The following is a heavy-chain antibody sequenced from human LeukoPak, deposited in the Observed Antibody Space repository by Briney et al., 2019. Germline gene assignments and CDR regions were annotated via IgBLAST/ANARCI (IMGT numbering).Heavy chain of an antibody. D-gene: IGHD2-15*01. J-gene: IGHJ4*02. CDR3: AKAPVTTCSGAYCYPFDY. CDR2: ISGSGSIT. Sequence: AGGSLRLSCAASGFTFSSFGMSWVRQAPGKGLEWVSTISGSGSITYYADSMKGRFTISRDNSKNTLYLQVNSLRAEDTAVYYCAKAPVTTCSGAYCYPFDYWSQGTLVTVSS. CDR1: GFTFSSFG. V-gene: IGHV3-23*01.